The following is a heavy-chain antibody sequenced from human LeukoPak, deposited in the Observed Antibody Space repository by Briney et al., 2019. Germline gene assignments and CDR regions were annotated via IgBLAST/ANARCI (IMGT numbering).Heavy chain of an antibody. Sequence: GSLRLSCTASGFTFGDYAMSWVRQAPGKGLEWVGFIRSKAYGGTTEYAASVKGRFTISRDDSKSIAYLQMNSLKTEDTAVYYCTRDLKQAVAGFDYWGQGTLVTVSS. D-gene: IGHD6-19*01. V-gene: IGHV3-49*04. J-gene: IGHJ4*02. CDR1: GFTFGDYA. CDR2: IRSKAYGGTT. CDR3: TRDLKQAVAGFDY.